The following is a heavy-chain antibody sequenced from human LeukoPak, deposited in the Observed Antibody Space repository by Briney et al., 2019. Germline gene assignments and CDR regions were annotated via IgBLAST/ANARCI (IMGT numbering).Heavy chain of an antibody. CDR1: GFTFSSYG. Sequence: GGSLRLSCAASGFTFSSYGMHWVRQAPGKGLEWVAVISYDGSNKYYADSVKGRLTISRDNSKNTLYLQMNSLRAEDTAVYYCAKGPYYYDSSGPFDYWGQGTLVTVSS. V-gene: IGHV3-30*18. CDR2: ISYDGSNK. J-gene: IGHJ4*02. CDR3: AKGPYYYDSSGPFDY. D-gene: IGHD3-22*01.